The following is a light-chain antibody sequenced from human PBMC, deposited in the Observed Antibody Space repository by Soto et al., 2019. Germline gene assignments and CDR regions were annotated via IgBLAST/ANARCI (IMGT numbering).Light chain of an antibody. Sequence: DIVMTQSPDSLAVSLGERATINCKSSQSVLYSSNNKNYLAWYQQKPGQPPKLLIYWASTRESGVPDRCSGRGSGKDFTLTISSLRAEDVAVYYCQQDYRTPLSFGGGTKVEIK. CDR2: WAS. V-gene: IGKV4-1*01. CDR3: QQDYRTPLS. J-gene: IGKJ4*01. CDR1: QSVLYSSNNKNY.